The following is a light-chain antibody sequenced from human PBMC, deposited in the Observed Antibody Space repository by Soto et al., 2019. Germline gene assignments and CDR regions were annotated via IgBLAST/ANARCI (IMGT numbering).Light chain of an antibody. CDR1: QSVSSY. CDR2: GAS. V-gene: IGKV3-11*01. CDR3: QHRGKWPRT. Sequence: EIVLTQSPATLYLSPGERATLSCRASQSVSSYLAWYQQKPGQAPRLLIYGASNRATGIPARFSGSGSGTDFTLTISSLEPEDFAVYYCQHRGKWPRTFGQGTKLEIK. J-gene: IGKJ2*01.